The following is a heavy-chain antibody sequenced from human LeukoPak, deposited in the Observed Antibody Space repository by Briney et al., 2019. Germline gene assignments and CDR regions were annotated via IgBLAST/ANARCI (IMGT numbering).Heavy chain of an antibody. Sequence: PGGSLRLSCAASGFTFSDYYMSWIRQAPGKGLEWVAVISYDGSNKYYADSVKGRFTISRDNSKNTLYLQMNSLRAEDTAVYYCARDRSDFRSGYYTPLSDYRGQGTLVTVSS. CDR1: GFTFSDYY. J-gene: IGHJ4*02. D-gene: IGHD3-3*01. CDR2: ISYDGSNK. V-gene: IGHV3-30*03. CDR3: ARDRSDFRSGYYTPLSDY.